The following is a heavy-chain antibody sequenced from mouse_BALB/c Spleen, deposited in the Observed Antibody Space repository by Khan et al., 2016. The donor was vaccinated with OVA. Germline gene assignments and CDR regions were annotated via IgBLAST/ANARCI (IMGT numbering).Heavy chain of an antibody. V-gene: IGHV1-77*01. Sequence: VQLQESGAELARPGASVKLSCKASGYSFTDYYINWVKQRTGQGLEWIGEISPGSGDTYYNEKFKGKATLNGDKSSSTAYMQLSSLTSEASAVYFCARRNYFGYTFAYWGQGTLVTVSA. CDR3: ARRNYFGYTFAY. CDR2: ISPGSGDT. CDR1: GYSFTDYY. J-gene: IGHJ3*01. D-gene: IGHD1-2*01.